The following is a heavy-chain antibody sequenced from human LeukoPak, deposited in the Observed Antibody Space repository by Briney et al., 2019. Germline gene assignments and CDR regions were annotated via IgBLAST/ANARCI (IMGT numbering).Heavy chain of an antibody. D-gene: IGHD2-2*01. CDR3: ASLGPAASYYYGMDV. V-gene: IGHV3-33*01. CDR1: GFTFSSYG. CDR2: IWYDGSNK. J-gene: IGHJ6*02. Sequence: GGSLRLSCAASGFTFSSYGMHWVRQAPGKGLEWVAVIWYDGSNKYYADSVKGRFTISRDNAKNSLYLQMNSLRAEDTAVYYCASLGPAASYYYGMDVWGQGTTVTVSS.